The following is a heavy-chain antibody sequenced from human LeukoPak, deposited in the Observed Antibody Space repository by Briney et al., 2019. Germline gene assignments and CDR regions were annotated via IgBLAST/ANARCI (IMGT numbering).Heavy chain of an antibody. CDR3: ARDAVDTANAV. J-gene: IGHJ6*02. D-gene: IGHD2-2*02. V-gene: IGHV3-74*01. Sequence: GSLRLSCAASGFTFTTYWMHWVRQAPGKGLVWVSHINSDGSITSYADSVKGRFTISRDNAKNTLYLQMNSLRAEDTAVYYCARDAVDTANAVWGQGTTLTVSS. CDR2: INSDGSIT. CDR1: GFTFTTYW.